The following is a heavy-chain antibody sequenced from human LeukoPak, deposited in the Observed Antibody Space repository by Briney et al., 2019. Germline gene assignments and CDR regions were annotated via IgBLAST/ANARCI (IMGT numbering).Heavy chain of an antibody. CDR3: ARGIAVGATDPFDY. D-gene: IGHD1-26*01. CDR2: ISYDGSNK. J-gene: IGHJ4*02. V-gene: IGHV3-30*01. CDR1: GFTFSSYA. Sequence: GGSLRLSCAASGFTFSSYAMHWVRQAPGKGLKWVAVISYDGSNKYYADSVKGRFTISRDNSKNTLYLQMNSLRAEDTAVYYCARGIAVGATDPFDYWGQGTLVTVSS.